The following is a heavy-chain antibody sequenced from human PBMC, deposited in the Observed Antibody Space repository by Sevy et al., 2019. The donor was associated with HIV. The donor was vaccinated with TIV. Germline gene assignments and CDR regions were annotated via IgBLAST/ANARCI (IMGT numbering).Heavy chain of an antibody. CDR3: ARAQQVTMLVVIGGLYFDF. V-gene: IGHV3-7*01. CDR2: IKQDMSEK. D-gene: IGHD3-22*01. Sequence: GGSLRLSCAASGFTLSRYWMTWVRQAPGKGLEWVANIKQDMSEKYYADSVKGRFTISRDNARNSLYLQMESLRAEDTAVYYCARAQQVTMLVVIGGLYFDFWGQGTLVTVSS. CDR1: GFTLSRYW. J-gene: IGHJ4*02.